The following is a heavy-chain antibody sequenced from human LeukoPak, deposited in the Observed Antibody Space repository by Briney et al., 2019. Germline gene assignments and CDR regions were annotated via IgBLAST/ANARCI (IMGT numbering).Heavy chain of an antibody. CDR2: ISSSSSYI. D-gene: IGHD4-17*01. Sequence: GGSLRLSCAASGFTFSSYSMNWVRQAPGKGLEWVSSISSSSSYIYYADSVKGRFTISRDNAKNSLYLQMNSLRAEDTAVYYCASSTVSRLYYFDYWGQGTLVTVSS. CDR3: ASSTVSRLYYFDY. V-gene: IGHV3-21*01. J-gene: IGHJ4*02. CDR1: GFTFSSYS.